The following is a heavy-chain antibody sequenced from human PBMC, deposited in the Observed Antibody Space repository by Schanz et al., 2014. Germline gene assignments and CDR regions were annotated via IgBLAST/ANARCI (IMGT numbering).Heavy chain of an antibody. CDR3: ARGGGPEDVFDI. J-gene: IGHJ3*02. V-gene: IGHV1-2*04. CDR2: INPNSGTT. D-gene: IGHD5-12*01. Sequence: QVQLVQSWAEVKGPGASVKVSCKASGYSFTPFPIHWVRQAPGQRLEWMGWINPNSGTTNYAQKFQGWVTMTRDTSISTAYMELSRLKSDDTAVYYCARGGGPEDVFDIWGQGTILTVSS. CDR1: GYSFTPFP.